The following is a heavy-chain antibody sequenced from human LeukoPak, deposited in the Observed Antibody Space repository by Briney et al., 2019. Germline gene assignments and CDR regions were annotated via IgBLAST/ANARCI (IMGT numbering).Heavy chain of an antibody. CDR1: GYRFTDVG. CDR3: ARGGGLVPGTWFDP. Sequence: GASAKVSCKASGYRFTDVGISWVRQAPGQGLEWMGWISAYRGNTNYAQAFQDRATMTADAPTSTAYLELRSLRSDDTAVYYCARGGGLVPGTWFDPWGQGTLVTVSS. CDR2: ISAYRGNT. J-gene: IGHJ5*02. V-gene: IGHV1-18*01. D-gene: IGHD6-19*01.